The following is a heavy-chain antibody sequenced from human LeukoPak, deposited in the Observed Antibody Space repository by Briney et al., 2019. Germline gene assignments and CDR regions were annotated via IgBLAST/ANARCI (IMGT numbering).Heavy chain of an antibody. Sequence: PTGGSLRLSCAASGFTFSSYIMNWIRQAPGKGLEWVSYISNSGSTKYYADSVKGRFTISRDNAKNSLYLQMNSLRAEDTAVYYCASRKSYYDSSGFSSDAFDIWGQGTMVTVSS. D-gene: IGHD3-22*01. J-gene: IGHJ3*02. CDR2: ISNSGSTK. V-gene: IGHV3-48*04. CDR1: GFTFSSYI. CDR3: ASRKSYYDSSGFSSDAFDI.